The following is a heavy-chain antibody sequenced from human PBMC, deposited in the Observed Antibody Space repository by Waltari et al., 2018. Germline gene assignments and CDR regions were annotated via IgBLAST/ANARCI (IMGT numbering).Heavy chain of an antibody. V-gene: IGHV3-33*01. J-gene: IGHJ4*02. CDR3: ARGTDINY. CDR2: IWYDGSNK. D-gene: IGHD3-9*01. CDR1: ASTFSRYG. Sequence: QVQLVESGGGVVQPGRSVRLACAASASTFSRYGLHWVRRAPGKGLEWVAVIWYDGSNKYYADSVKGRFTISRDNSKNTLYLQMNSLRAEDTAVYYCARGTDINYWGQGTLVTVSS.